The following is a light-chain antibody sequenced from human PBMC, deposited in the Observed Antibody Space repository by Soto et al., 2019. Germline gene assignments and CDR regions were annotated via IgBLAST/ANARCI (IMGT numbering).Light chain of an antibody. CDR3: CSYAGSSALYV. J-gene: IGLJ1*01. CDR2: EVS. Sequence: QSALTQPASVSGSPGQSITISCSGTSSDVGSYNLVSWYQQHPGKAPKLMIYEVSKRPSGLSNRFSGSKSGNTASLTISGLQAEDEADYYCCSYAGSSALYVFGTGTKVTVL. CDR1: SSDVGSYNL. V-gene: IGLV2-23*02.